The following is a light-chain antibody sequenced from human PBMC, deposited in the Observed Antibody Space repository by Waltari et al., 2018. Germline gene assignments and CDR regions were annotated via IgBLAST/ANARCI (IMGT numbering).Light chain of an antibody. V-gene: IGLV1-44*01. CDR3: ASWDDSLNGHWV. CDR2: RSD. J-gene: IGLJ3*02. Sequence: QSVLTQPPSASGTLGQRVTISCSGSASNIGGNLVNWYQQFPGKAPKLLIYRSDLRPSGVPDRFSGSKSGTSASLAISGLQSEDEADYFCASWDDSLNGHWVFGGGTKVTVL. CDR1: ASNIGGNL.